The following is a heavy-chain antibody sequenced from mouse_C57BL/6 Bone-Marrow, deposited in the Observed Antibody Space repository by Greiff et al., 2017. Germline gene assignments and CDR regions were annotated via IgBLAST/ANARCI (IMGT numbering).Heavy chain of an antibody. CDR2: IDPETGGT. Sequence: QVQLQQSGAELVRPGASVTLSCKASGYTFTDYEMHWVKQTPVHGLEWIGAIDPETGGTAYNQKFKGKAILTADKSSSTAYMELRSLTSEDSAVYYCTRSGGWWYFDYWGQGTTLTVSS. CDR3: TRSGGWWYFDY. CDR1: GYTFTDYE. J-gene: IGHJ2*01. V-gene: IGHV1-15*01. D-gene: IGHD1-1*02.